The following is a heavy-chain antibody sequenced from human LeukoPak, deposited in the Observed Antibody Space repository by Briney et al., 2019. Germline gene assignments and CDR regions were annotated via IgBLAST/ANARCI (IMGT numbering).Heavy chain of an antibody. V-gene: IGHV4-59*12. CDR1: GGSISSYY. CDR2: IYYSGNT. Sequence: SETLSLTCTVSGGSISSYYWSWIRQPPGKGLEWVGYIYYSGNTNYNPSLKSRVTISVDTSKNQFSPKLSSVTAADTAVYYCARDPSPKYSSSWSLFDYWGQGTLVTVSS. D-gene: IGHD6-13*01. CDR3: ARDPSPKYSSSWSLFDY. J-gene: IGHJ4*02.